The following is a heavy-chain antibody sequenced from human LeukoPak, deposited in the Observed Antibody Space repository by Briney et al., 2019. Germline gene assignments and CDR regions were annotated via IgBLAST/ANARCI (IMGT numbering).Heavy chain of an antibody. Sequence: SETLSLTCTVSGGSISSSSYYWGWIRQPPGKGLEWIGSTYYSGSTYYNPSLKSRVTISVDTSKNQFSLKLSSVTAADTAVYYCARGEDGDYYFQHWGQGTLVTVSS. CDR3: ARGEDGDYYFQH. CDR1: GGSISSSSYY. CDR2: TYYSGST. D-gene: IGHD4-17*01. J-gene: IGHJ1*01. V-gene: IGHV4-39*01.